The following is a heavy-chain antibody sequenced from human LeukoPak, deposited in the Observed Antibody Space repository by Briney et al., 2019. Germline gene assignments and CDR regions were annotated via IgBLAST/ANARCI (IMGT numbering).Heavy chain of an antibody. CDR1: GFTFSSYG. CDR2: IWYDGSNK. Sequence: GGSLRLSCAASGFTFSSYGMHWVRQAPGKGLEWLAVIWYDGSNKYYADSVKGRFTISRDNSKNTLYLQMNSLRAEDTAVYYCAKLYSGSYSDYWGQGTPVTVSS. D-gene: IGHD1-26*01. J-gene: IGHJ4*02. CDR3: AKLYSGSYSDY. V-gene: IGHV3-33*06.